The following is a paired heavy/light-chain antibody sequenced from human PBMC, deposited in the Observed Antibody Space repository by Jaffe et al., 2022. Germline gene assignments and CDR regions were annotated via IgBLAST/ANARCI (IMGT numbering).Heavy chain of an antibody. CDR1: GGSIRSGAYY. Sequence: QVQLQESGPGLVKPSQTLSLTCNVSGGSIRSGAYYWTWLRQPAGKGLESIGRIYTNGATNYNPSLKSRVTISLDTSKNQFSLRLTSVTAMDTAVYYCARASGRPPQNDWPRLFDSWGQGTLVTVSS. D-gene: IGHD3-9*01. J-gene: IGHJ4*02. CDR3: ARASGRPPQNDWPRLFDS. V-gene: IGHV4-61*02. CDR2: IYTNGAT.
Light chain of an antibody. J-gene: IGKJ1*01. V-gene: IGKV1-5*03. CDR1: QSISTW. CDR3: QQYKTYSWT. Sequence: DIQMTQSPSTLSASVGDRVTITCRASQSISTWLAWYQQKPGKAPNLLIYKASNLESGVPSRFSGSGSGTEFTLTITSLQPDDSASYYCQQYKTYSWTFGHGTKVEIK. CDR2: KAS.